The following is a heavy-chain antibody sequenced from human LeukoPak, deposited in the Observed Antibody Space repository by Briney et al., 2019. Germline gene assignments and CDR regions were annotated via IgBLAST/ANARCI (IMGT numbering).Heavy chain of an antibody. Sequence: GGSLRLSCAASGFTFSSYAMSWVRQAPGKGLEWVSAISGSGGSTYYADSVKGRFTISRDNSKNTLYLQMNSLRAEDTAVYYCAKSHKTGSGWYYYFDYWGQGTLVTVS. CDR2: ISGSGGST. CDR3: AKSHKTGSGWYYYFDY. V-gene: IGHV3-23*01. CDR1: GFTFSSYA. J-gene: IGHJ4*02. D-gene: IGHD6-19*01.